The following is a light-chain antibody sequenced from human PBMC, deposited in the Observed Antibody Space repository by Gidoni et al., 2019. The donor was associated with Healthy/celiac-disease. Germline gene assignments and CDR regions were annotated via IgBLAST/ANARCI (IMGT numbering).Light chain of an antibody. CDR1: QSVSSN. CDR3: QQYNNWPRALT. Sequence: EIVMTQSPATLSVSPGERATLSCRASQSVSSNLAWYQQKPGQAPRLLIYGASTTATGIPARFSGSGSGTEFTLTIRSLQSEDFAVYYCQQYNNWPRALTFGGGTKVEIK. V-gene: IGKV3-15*01. J-gene: IGKJ4*01. CDR2: GAS.